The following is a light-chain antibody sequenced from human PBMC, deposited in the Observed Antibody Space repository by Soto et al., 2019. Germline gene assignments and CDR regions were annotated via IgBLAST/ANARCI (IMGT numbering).Light chain of an antibody. CDR1: QSASTY. Sequence: DIQMTQSPPSLAASVGDRVTITCRASQSASTYVNRYQQKLGKAPTLLISLISRRQSGVPSRFSGSGSGTDFTLTISRLEPEDFAVYYCQQYGSSPTTFGQGAKVDIK. V-gene: IGKV1-39*01. J-gene: IGKJ1*01. CDR3: QQYGSSPTT. CDR2: LIS.